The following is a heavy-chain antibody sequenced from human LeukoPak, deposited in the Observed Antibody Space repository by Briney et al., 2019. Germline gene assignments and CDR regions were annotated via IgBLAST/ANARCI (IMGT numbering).Heavy chain of an antibody. Sequence: GASVKVSCKASGYTFTGYYMHWVRQAPGQGLEWMGWINPNSGGTNYAQKFQGRVTMTGDTSISTAYMELSRLRSDDTAVYYCTRETPYHSSGYYYYHFWGQGTLVTVSS. V-gene: IGHV1-2*02. CDR2: INPNSGGT. CDR1: GYTFTGYY. J-gene: IGHJ4*02. D-gene: IGHD3-22*01. CDR3: TRETPYHSSGYYYYHF.